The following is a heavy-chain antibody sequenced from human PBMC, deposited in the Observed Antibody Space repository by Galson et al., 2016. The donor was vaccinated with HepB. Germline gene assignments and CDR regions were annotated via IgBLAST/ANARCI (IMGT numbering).Heavy chain of an antibody. J-gene: IGHJ4*02. CDR1: GDSMSRANHQ. CDR3: ARRVDTFFDF. CDR2: IYNSGMT. Sequence: SETLSLTCTVSGDSMSRANHQWGWIRQPPGKGLEWIGTIYNSGMTHQNPSLTSRVTLSVDTSKKQFSLKLSSVTAAETAVYYCARRVDTFFDFWGQGTLVTVSS. D-gene: IGHD5-18*01. V-gene: IGHV4-39*01.